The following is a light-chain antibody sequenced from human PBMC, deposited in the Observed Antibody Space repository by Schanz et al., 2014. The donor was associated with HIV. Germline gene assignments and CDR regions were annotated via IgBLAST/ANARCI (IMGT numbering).Light chain of an antibody. CDR3: QHYGSS. J-gene: IGKJ3*01. CDR2: DAS. Sequence: EIVLTQSPGTLSLSPGERATLSCRASQSVSSSYLAWYQQKPGQAPRLLIYDASNRATGIPARFSGSGSGTDFTLAINSLAPEDFAVYYCQHYGSSFGPGTRVDFK. V-gene: IGKV3-20*01. CDR1: QSVSSSY.